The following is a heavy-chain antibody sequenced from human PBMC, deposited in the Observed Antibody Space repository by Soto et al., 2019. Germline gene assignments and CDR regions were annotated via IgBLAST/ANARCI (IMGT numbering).Heavy chain of an antibody. CDR2: ISAYNGNT. J-gene: IGHJ3*02. CDR1: GYTFTSYG. D-gene: IGHD3-10*01. Sequence: ASVKVSCKASGYTFTSYGISWVRQAPGQGLEWMGWISAYNGNTNYAQKLQGRVTMTKDTSTSTAYMELRSLRSDDTAVYYCARRMRDYYGSGSYYAFDIWGQGTMVTVSS. CDR3: ARRMRDYYGSGSYYAFDI. V-gene: IGHV1-18*01.